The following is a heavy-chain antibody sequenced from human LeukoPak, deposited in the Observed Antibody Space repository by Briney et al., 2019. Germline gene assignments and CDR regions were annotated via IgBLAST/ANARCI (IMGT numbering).Heavy chain of an antibody. CDR2: IYYSGST. J-gene: IGHJ3*02. CDR3: AREPYYDFWSGHDAFDI. D-gene: IGHD3-3*01. CDR1: GGSISSSSYY. V-gene: IGHV4-61*01. Sequence: SETLSLTCTVSGGSISSSSYYWSWIRQPPGKGLEWIGYIYYSGSTNYNPSLKSRVTISVDTSKNQFSLKLSSVTAADTAVYYCAREPYYDFWSGHDAFDIWGQGTMVTVSS.